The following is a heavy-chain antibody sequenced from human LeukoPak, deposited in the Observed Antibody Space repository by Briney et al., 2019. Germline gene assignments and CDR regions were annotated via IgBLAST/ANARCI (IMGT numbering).Heavy chain of an antibody. J-gene: IGHJ4*02. D-gene: IGHD5-18*01. CDR1: GFTFSSYA. V-gene: IGHV3-30-3*01. CDR3: ARDRTGGYSFDY. CDR2: ISYDGSNK. Sequence: GGSLRLPCAASGFTFSSYAMHWVRQAPGKGLEWVAVISYDGSNKYYADSVKGRFTISRDNSKNTLYLQMNSLRAEDTAVYYCARDRTGGYSFDYWGQGTLVTVSS.